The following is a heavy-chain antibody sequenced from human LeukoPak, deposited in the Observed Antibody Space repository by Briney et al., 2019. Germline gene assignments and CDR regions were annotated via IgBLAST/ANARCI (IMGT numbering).Heavy chain of an antibody. CDR2: IYYSGST. CDR3: ARDKLGATYFDY. J-gene: IGHJ4*02. V-gene: IGHV4-59*01. CDR1: GGSISSYY. D-gene: IGHD1-26*01. Sequence: PSETLSLTGTVSGGSISSYYWSWIRQPPGKGLEWIGYIYYSGSTNYNPSLKSRVTVSVDTSKNRFSLKLSSVTAADTAVYYCARDKLGATYFDYWGQGTLVTVSS.